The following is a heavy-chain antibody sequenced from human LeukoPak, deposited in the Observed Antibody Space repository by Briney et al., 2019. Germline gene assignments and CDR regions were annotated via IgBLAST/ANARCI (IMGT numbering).Heavy chain of an antibody. CDR1: GDSISSGDYY. CDR3: ARATGWPKGSGTFNYYGLDV. Sequence: SQTLSLTCTVSGDSISSGDYYWSWIRQPPGKDLEWIGYIYHSGSRYYNPSLKTRVSISKDASKNQFSLKLISVTAADTAIYCARATGWPKGSGTFNYYGLDVWGQGTTVTVSS. V-gene: IGHV4-30-4*01. J-gene: IGHJ6*02. CDR2: IYHSGSR. D-gene: IGHD3-10*01.